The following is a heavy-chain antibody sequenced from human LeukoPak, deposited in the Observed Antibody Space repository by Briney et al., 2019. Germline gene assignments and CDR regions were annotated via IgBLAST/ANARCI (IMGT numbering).Heavy chain of an antibody. CDR3: AREAGGGGYYHFDY. CDR1: GFTFSSYW. V-gene: IGHV3-7*01. D-gene: IGHD3-22*01. J-gene: IGHJ4*02. Sequence: PGGSLRLSCAASGFTFSSYWMSWVRQAPGKGLEWVANIKQDGSEKYYVDSVKGRFTISRDNAKNSLYLQMNSLRAEDTAVYYCAREAGGGGYYHFDYWGQGTLVTVSS. CDR2: IKQDGSEK.